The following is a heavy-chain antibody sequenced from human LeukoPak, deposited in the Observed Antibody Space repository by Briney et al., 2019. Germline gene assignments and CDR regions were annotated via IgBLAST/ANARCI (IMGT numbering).Heavy chain of an antibody. CDR3: ARGGGRRLRLVTASLYYFDY. J-gene: IGHJ4*02. D-gene: IGHD2-21*02. CDR2: LYYSART. V-gene: IGHV4-30-4*01. CDR1: GDSIIRGDYY. Sequence: KASQTLSLTCIVSGDSIIRGDYYWSWIRQPPGKGLEWIGYLYYSARTSYNPSLHGRVTISIDTFGNQFSLKLSSVTAADTAVYYCARGGGRRLRLVTASLYYFDYWGQGTLVTVSS.